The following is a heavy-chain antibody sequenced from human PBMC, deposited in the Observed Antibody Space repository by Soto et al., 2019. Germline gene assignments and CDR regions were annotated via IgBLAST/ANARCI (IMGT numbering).Heavy chain of an antibody. D-gene: IGHD5-12*01. J-gene: IGHJ3*02. CDR2: ISSSSSYI. CDR1: GFTFSSYS. Sequence: GGSLRLSCAASGFTFSSYSMNWVRQAPGKGLEWVSSISSSSSYIYYADSVKGRLTISRDNAKNSLYLQMNSLRAEDTAVYYCARDRNSGYDFAAFDIWGQGTMVTVSS. CDR3: ARDRNSGYDFAAFDI. V-gene: IGHV3-21*01.